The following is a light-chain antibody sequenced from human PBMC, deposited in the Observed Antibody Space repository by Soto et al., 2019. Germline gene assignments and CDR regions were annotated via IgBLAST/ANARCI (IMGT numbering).Light chain of an antibody. CDR3: QEYYSISRT. V-gene: IGKV4-1*01. J-gene: IGKJ1*01. Sequence: DIVMTQSPDSLAVPLXXXXXXHCESSQSLXYSSNYRNYLAWFQQKPGQPPKLLIYWASYRDSGVPDRFSGSGSGTDFTLTISGLQPEDVAIYYCQEYYSISRTFGQGTKVEVK. CDR2: WAS. CDR1: QSLXYSSNYRNY.